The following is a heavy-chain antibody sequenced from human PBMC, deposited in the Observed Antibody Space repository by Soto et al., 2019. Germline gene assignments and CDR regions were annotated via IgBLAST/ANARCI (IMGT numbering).Heavy chain of an antibody. V-gene: IGHV4-39*01. CDR2: IYYSGST. D-gene: IGHD3-3*01. Sequence: AETLSLTCTVSGGAISSSSYYLVGIGQPPWKGLEWIGSIYYSGSTYYNPSLKSRVTISVDTSKNQFSLKLSSVTAADTAVYYCARQGRFLEWLSSNWFDPWGQGTLVTVSS. CDR3: ARQGRFLEWLSSNWFDP. CDR1: GGAISSSSYY. J-gene: IGHJ5*02.